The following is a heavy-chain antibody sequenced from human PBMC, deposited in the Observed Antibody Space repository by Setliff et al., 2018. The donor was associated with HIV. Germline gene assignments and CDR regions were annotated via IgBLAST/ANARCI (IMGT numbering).Heavy chain of an antibody. J-gene: IGHJ3*02. CDR2: IHYSGIT. CDR1: RDSINGHW. D-gene: IGHD3-9*01. CDR3: ARYKCINFACVGFDI. V-gene: IGHV4-59*11. Sequence: TLSLTCTVSRDSINGHWWSWIRQPPGKGLEWTGSIHYSGITHYNPFLKSRLTMSVDTSKNQVSLKLTSVTAADTAVYYCARYKCINFACVGFDIWGQGTVVTVSS.